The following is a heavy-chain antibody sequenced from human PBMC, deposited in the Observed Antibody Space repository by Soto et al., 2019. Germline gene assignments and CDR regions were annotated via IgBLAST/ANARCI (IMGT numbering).Heavy chain of an antibody. V-gene: IGHV4-34*01. Sequence: SETLSLTCAVYGGSFSGYYWSWIRQPPGKGLEWIGEINHSGSTNYNPSLKSRVTISVDTSKNQFSLKLSSVTAADTAVYYCARSLSYGSGSFFGPRNWFDPWGQGTLVTVSS. J-gene: IGHJ5*02. CDR1: GGSFSGYY. CDR2: INHSGST. CDR3: ARSLSYGSGSFFGPRNWFDP. D-gene: IGHD3-10*01.